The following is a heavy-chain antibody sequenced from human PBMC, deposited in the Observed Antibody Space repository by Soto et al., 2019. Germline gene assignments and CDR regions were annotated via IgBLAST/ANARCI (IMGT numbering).Heavy chain of an antibody. CDR1: GITFTNYW. Sequence: EVQLVESGGGSVQPGGSLRFSGVASGITFTNYWMHWVRQVPGKGLVWVARVDSDGRGTSYADFVKGRFTISRDNAKNTLYLHMNSLRVEDTAMYYCGTVFEHWCQGIPVTVSS. CDR2: VDSDGRGT. CDR3: GTVFEH. J-gene: IGHJ4*02. V-gene: IGHV3-74*01.